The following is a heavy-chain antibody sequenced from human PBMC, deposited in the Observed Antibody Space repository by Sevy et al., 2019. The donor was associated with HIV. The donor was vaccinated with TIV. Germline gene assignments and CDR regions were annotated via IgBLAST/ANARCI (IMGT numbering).Heavy chain of an antibody. CDR3: GHIAVAREGEYYFDY. J-gene: IGHJ4*02. V-gene: IGHV4-38-2*02. Sequence: SETLSLTCTVSNYSISSGYFWGWIRQPPGKGLEWTGSIYHSGRTYYNPSLKSRVTVSVDTAKNQFSLKLSSVTAADTAVYYCGHIAVAREGEYYFDYWGQGTLVTVSS. CDR2: IYHSGRT. CDR1: NYSISSGYF. D-gene: IGHD6-19*01.